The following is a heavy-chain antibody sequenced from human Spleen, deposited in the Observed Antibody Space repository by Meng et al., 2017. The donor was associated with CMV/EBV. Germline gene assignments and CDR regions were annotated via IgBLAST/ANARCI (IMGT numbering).Heavy chain of an antibody. V-gene: IGHV3-7*01. CDR2: IKQDGSAK. CDR3: ARPGAYAYGMDV. D-gene: IGHD2-2*01. J-gene: IGHJ6*02. Sequence: ETLSLTCAASGFTFSSYKMNWVRQAPGKGLEWVANIKQDGSAKYYVDSVKGRFTISRDNAKSSLYLQMNSLRAEDTAVYYCARPGAYAYGMDVWGQGTTVTVSS. CDR1: GFTFSSYK.